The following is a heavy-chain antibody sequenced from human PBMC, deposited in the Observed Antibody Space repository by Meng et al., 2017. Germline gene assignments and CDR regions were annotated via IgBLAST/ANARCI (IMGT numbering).Heavy chain of an antibody. V-gene: IGHV1-2*05. D-gene: IGHD6-13*01. CDR3: ARIAAAGTPAYYYYGMDV. CDR1: GYTSTGYY. J-gene: IGHJ6*02. Sequence: ASVMVFCKASGYTSTGYYMHWVRQAPGQGLEWMGRINHNSGGTNYAQKFQGRVTMIRDTSISTAYIEPSRLRSDDTVVYYWARIAAAGTPAYYYYGMDVWGQGTTVTVSS. CDR2: INHNSGGT.